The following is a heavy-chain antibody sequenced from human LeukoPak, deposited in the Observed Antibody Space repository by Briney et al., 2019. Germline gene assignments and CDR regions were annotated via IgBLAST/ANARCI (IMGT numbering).Heavy chain of an antibody. Sequence: GGSLRLSCAASGFTFSSYAMSWVRQAPGKGLEWVSAITGSGGSTYYADSVKGRFTISRDNSRNTLYLQMNSLRAEDTAVYYCAKDRYGDYEGWFDPWGQGTLVTVSS. J-gene: IGHJ5*02. CDR2: ITGSGGST. CDR3: AKDRYGDYEGWFDP. D-gene: IGHD4-17*01. V-gene: IGHV3-23*01. CDR1: GFTFSSYA.